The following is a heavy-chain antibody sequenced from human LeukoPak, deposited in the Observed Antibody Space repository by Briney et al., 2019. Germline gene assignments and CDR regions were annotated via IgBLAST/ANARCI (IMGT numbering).Heavy chain of an antibody. CDR1: GYTFTSYY. J-gene: IGHJ6*02. V-gene: IGHV1-46*01. CDR2: INPSGGST. Sequence: ASVKVSCKASGYTFTSYYMHWVRQAPGQGLEWMGIINPSGGSTSYAQKFQGRVTMTRDTSTSTVYMELSSLRSEDTAVYYCARDRGRAGRYCSGGSCYSYGMDVWGQGTTVTVSS. D-gene: IGHD2-15*01. CDR3: ARDRGRAGRYCSGGSCYSYGMDV.